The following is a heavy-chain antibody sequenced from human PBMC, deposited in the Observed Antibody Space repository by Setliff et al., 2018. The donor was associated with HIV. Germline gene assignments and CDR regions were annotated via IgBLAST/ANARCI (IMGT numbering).Heavy chain of an antibody. CDR3: ATGRLRATSPFDN. Sequence: SETLSLTCAVYGGSFNGYYWSWIRQPPGKGLEWIGEINHSGSTNYNPSLKSRVTMSVDKSKNQFSLRLSTVTAADTAVYYCATGRLRATSPFDNWGQGTLVTVSS. CDR1: GGSFNGYY. J-gene: IGHJ4*02. V-gene: IGHV4-34*01. CDR2: INHSGST. D-gene: IGHD1-26*01.